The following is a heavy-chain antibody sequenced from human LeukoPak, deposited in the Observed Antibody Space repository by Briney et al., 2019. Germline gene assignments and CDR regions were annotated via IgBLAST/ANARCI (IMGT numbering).Heavy chain of an antibody. CDR1: GGSIRSHH. Sequence: PSETLSLTCTVSGGSIRSHHWTWIRQAPGKRLEWIGYTFYTGATYYNPSLRSRVTISIDTSKNQFSLKVTSVTTADTAVYYCAKPDRGGWFDPWGQGTLVTVSS. V-gene: IGHV4-59*11. D-gene: IGHD1-14*01. CDR3: AKPDRGGWFDP. CDR2: TFYTGAT. J-gene: IGHJ5*02.